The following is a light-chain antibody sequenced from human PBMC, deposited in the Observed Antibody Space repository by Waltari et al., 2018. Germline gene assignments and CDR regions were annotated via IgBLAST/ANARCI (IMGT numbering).Light chain of an antibody. V-gene: IGKV4-1*01. CDR2: RAS. CDR1: QSVLYSSNNNNY. J-gene: IGKJ4*01. CDR3: QQYYGTPLT. Sequence: DIVMTQSPDSLAVSLGERATINCKSSQSVLYSSNNNNYLAWYQQRPGQPPKLLIYRASTRESGVPDRFSGSGSGTDFTLTISSLQAEDVAVYYCQQYYGTPLTFGGGTKVEIK.